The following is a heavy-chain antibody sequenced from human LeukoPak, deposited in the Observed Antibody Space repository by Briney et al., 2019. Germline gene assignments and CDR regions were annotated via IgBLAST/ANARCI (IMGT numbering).Heavy chain of an antibody. D-gene: IGHD6-6*01. CDR3: AKDPTSYSSSSGN. CDR1: GFTVSSNY. Sequence: PGGSLRLSCAASGFTVSSNYMSWVRQAPGKGLEWVSAISGSGGSTYYADSVKGRFTISRDNSKNTLYLQMNSLRAEDTAVYYCAKDPTSYSSSSGNWGQGTLVTVSS. J-gene: IGHJ4*02. V-gene: IGHV3-23*01. CDR2: ISGSGGST.